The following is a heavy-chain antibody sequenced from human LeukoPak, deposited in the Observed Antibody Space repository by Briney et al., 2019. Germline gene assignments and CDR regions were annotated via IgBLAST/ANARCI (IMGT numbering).Heavy chain of an antibody. Sequence: ASVKVSRKTSVYTLTGYYMHWVRHTPRQGLEWMWYIYTNSGGTHYAQKFHSRVTTTTDTSPTTASMELSRLRSDDTAVYYCARGGSDYDYVWGSYRPKGYYYMDVWVKGSTVSVSS. CDR1: VYTLTGYY. D-gene: IGHD3-16*02. CDR3: ARGGSDYDYVWGSYRPKGYYYMDV. CDR2: IYTNSGGT. V-gene: IGHV1-2*02. J-gene: IGHJ6*03.